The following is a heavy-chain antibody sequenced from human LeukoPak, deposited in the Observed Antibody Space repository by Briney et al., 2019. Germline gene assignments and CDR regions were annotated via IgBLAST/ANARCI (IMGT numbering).Heavy chain of an antibody. CDR2: MNPNSGNT. Sequence: VASVKVSCKASGYTFTSYDINWVRQATGQGLEWMGWMNPNSGNTGYAQKFQGRVTMTRDTSTSTVYMELSSLRSEDTAVYYCARVKEYSSSSLPFDYWGQGTLVTVSS. CDR1: GYTFTSYD. J-gene: IGHJ4*02. V-gene: IGHV1-8*02. CDR3: ARVKEYSSSSLPFDY. D-gene: IGHD6-6*01.